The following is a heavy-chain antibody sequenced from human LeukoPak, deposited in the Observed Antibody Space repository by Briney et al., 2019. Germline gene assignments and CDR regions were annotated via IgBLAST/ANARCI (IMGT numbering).Heavy chain of an antibody. CDR3: ARDPLVRYSSGWYGRYYYYYMDV. D-gene: IGHD6-19*01. CDR1: GYTFTNYY. J-gene: IGHJ6*03. CDR2: INPNGGTT. Sequence: ASVKVSCKASGYTFTNYYIHWVRQAPGQGLEWMGIINPNGGTTSYAQNFQGRVTMTRDMSTSTVYMELSSLRSEDTAVYYCARDPLVRYSSGWYGRYYYYYMDVWGKGTTVTISS. V-gene: IGHV1-46*01.